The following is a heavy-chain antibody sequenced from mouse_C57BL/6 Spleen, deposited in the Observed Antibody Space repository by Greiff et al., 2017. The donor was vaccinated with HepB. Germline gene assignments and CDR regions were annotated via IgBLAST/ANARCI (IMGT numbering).Heavy chain of an antibody. Sequence: VQLQQSGAELVRPGASVKLSCKASGYTFTDYYINWVKQRPGPGLEWIARIYPGSGNTYYNEKFKGKATLTAEKSSSTAYMQLSSLPSEDSAFYVGASPSIYYYGSSPFDVWGTGTTVTVSS. CDR3: ASPSIYYYGSSPFDV. J-gene: IGHJ1*03. D-gene: IGHD1-1*01. V-gene: IGHV1-76*01. CDR1: GYTFTDYY. CDR2: IYPGSGNT.